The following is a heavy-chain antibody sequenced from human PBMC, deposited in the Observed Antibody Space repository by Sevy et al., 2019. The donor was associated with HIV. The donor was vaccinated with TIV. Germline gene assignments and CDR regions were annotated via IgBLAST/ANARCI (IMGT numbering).Heavy chain of an antibody. CDR3: ARGRQWPSDFDF. V-gene: IGHV5-51*01. J-gene: IGHJ4*02. CDR1: GYSFPTYW. Sequence: GESLKISCQASGYSFPTYWIAWVRQMPGKGLEWVGIVLPIESDTTYSPSFQGQVTISVDKSINTVYLHWSSLKASHTGVYYCARGRQWPSDFDFWGQGTLVTVSS. CDR2: VLPIESDT. D-gene: IGHD6-19*01.